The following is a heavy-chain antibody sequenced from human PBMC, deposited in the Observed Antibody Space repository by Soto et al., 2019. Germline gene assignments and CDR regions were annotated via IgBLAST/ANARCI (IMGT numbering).Heavy chain of an antibody. V-gene: IGHV1-3*01. CDR1: GYMFTKSA. J-gene: IGHJ4*01. CDR2: ISGDSGNT. D-gene: IGHD6-19*01. Sequence: GASVKVSCKASGYMFTKSAMHWVRQAPGQRLEWMGWISGDSGNTKYSPKLQDRVTITRDTSASTAYMELSSLGSEDTALYYCARDGVAAGNINFDYWGQGTLVTVSS. CDR3: ARDGVAAGNINFDY.